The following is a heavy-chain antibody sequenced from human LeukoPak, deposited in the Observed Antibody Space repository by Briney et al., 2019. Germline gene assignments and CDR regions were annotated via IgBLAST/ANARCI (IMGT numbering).Heavy chain of an antibody. D-gene: IGHD2-2*01. Sequence: ASVKVSCKASGYTFTGYYMHWVRQAPGQGLEWMGRINPNSGGTNYAQKFQGRVTMTRDTSISTAYMELGRLRSDDTAVYYCARGPDIVVVPAGDFDYWGQGTLVTVSS. CDR3: ARGPDIVVVPAGDFDY. V-gene: IGHV1-2*06. CDR1: GYTFTGYY. CDR2: INPNSGGT. J-gene: IGHJ4*02.